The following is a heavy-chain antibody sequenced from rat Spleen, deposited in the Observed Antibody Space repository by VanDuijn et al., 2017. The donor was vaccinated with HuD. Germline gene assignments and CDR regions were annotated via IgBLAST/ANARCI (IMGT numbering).Heavy chain of an antibody. CDR1: GFTFSNYD. D-gene: IGHD1-10*01. V-gene: IGHV5-25*01. CDR2: ISPSGGST. CDR3: ARQDNYVGIAY. J-gene: IGHJ3*01. Sequence: EVQLVESGGGLVQPGRSMKLSCAASGFTFSNYDMAWVRQATTKGLEWVATISPSGGSTSYRDSVKGRFTISRDSSKSTLYLQMDSLRSEDTATYYCARQDNYVGIAYWGQGTLVTVSS.